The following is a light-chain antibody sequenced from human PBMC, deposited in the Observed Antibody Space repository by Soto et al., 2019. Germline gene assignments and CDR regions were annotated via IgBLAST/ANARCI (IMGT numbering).Light chain of an antibody. J-gene: IGKJ1*01. Sequence: EILVTHSPGTLAISPDERATGSSRASQSVTTNMAWYQQKPGQAPRLLIYGASTRATGIPARFSGSGSGTDFTLTISSLQSEDFAVYYCQQYNNWPPWTFGQGTKVDIK. CDR1: QSVTTN. V-gene: IGKV3-15*01. CDR3: QQYNNWPPWT. CDR2: GAS.